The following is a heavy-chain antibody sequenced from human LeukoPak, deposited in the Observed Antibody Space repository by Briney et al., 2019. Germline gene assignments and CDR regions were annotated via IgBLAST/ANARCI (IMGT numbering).Heavy chain of an antibody. D-gene: IGHD1-26*01. Sequence: SETLSLTCTVSGGSISSYYWSWIRQPPGKRLEWIGYIYYSGSTNYNPSLKSRVTISVDTSKHQFSLKLSSVTAADTAVYYCAREGGSYYYPFDYWGQGTLVTVSS. J-gene: IGHJ4*02. CDR3: AREGGSYYYPFDY. CDR1: GGSISSYY. V-gene: IGHV4-59*01. CDR2: IYYSGST.